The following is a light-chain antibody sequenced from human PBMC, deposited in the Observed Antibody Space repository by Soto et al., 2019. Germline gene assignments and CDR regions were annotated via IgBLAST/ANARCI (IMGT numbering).Light chain of an antibody. Sequence: EIVLTQSPGTLSLSPGERATLSCRASQSIKNNFLAWYQQKPGQAPRLLIFGASSRSSGIPYRFSGSGSGTDFTLTVSRLEPEDFAVYYCQQYGTSAINFGQGTRLEIK. CDR2: GAS. CDR1: QSIKNNF. CDR3: QQYGTSAIN. J-gene: IGKJ5*01. V-gene: IGKV3-20*01.